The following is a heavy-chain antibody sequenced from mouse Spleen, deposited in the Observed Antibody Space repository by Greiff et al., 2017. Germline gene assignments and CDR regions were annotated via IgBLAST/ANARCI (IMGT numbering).Heavy chain of an antibody. CDR2: IDPSDSYT. CDR1: GYTFTSYW. V-gene: IGHV1-50*01. J-gene: IGHJ1*01. D-gene: IGHD1-1*01. Sequence: QVQLQQPGAELVKPGASVKLSCKASGYTFTSYWMQWVKQRPGQGLEWIGEIDPSDSYTNYNQKFKGKATLTVDKSSSTAYMQLSSLTSEDSAVYYCAIRYYGSSSNWYFDVWGAGTTVTVSS. CDR3: AIRYYGSSSNWYFDV.